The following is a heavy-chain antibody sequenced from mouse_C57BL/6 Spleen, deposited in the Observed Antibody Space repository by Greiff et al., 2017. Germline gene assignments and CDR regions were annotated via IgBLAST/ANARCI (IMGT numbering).Heavy chain of an antibody. D-gene: IGHD3-1*01. V-gene: IGHV1-15*01. Sequence: VQLQQSGAELVRPGASVTLSCKASGFTFTDYEMHWVKQTPVHGLEWIGAIDPETGGTAYNQKFKGKAILTADKSSSPAYMELRSLTSEDSAVYYCTRSGFAYWGQGTLVTVSA. CDR2: IDPETGGT. J-gene: IGHJ3*01. CDR1: GFTFTDYE. CDR3: TRSGFAY.